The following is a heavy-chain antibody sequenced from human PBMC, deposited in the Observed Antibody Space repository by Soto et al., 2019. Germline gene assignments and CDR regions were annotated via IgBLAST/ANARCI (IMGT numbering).Heavy chain of an antibody. Sequence: QVQLVESGGGVVQPGRSLRLSCAASGFTFSSYGMHWVRQAPGKGLEWVAIISYDEINKYYADSVKGRFTISRDNSKNTLYLHMNSLRAEDTAVYYCAKSVYNWNDGFFDYWGQGTLVTVSS. J-gene: IGHJ4*02. CDR2: ISYDEINK. CDR1: GFTFSSYG. D-gene: IGHD1-1*01. CDR3: AKSVYNWNDGFFDY. V-gene: IGHV3-30*18.